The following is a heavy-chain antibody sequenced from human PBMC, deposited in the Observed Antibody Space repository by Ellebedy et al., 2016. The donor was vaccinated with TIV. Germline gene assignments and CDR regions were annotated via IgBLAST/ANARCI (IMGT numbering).Heavy chain of an antibody. CDR3: ATQWELYD. Sequence: GESLKISCAASGFSFSTYAMHWVRQSPRKGLEWVAIVSFDVDKKFYTDSVKGRFTISRDNAKNSLYLQMDSLRVEDTGVYYCATQWELYDWGQGTPVTVSS. CDR1: GFSFSTYA. CDR2: VSFDVDKK. D-gene: IGHD1-26*01. J-gene: IGHJ4*02. V-gene: IGHV3-30-3*01.